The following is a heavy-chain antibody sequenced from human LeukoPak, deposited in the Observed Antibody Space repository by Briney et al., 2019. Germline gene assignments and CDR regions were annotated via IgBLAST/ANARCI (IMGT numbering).Heavy chain of an antibody. CDR1: GYTFTSYG. CDR3: ARDSSGHTAFDY. D-gene: IGHD5-18*01. CDR2: ISAYNGNT. J-gene: IGHJ4*02. Sequence: ASVKVSCKASGYTFTSYGISWVRQAPGQGLERMGWISAYNGNTNYAQKLQGRVTMTTDTSTSTAYMELRSLRSDDTAVYYCARDSSGHTAFDYWGQGTLVTVSS. V-gene: IGHV1-18*01.